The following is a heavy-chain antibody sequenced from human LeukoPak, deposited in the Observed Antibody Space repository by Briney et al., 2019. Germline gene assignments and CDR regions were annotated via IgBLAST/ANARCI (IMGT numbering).Heavy chain of an antibody. V-gene: IGHV1-18*01. Sequence: ASVKVSCKASGYTFTSYGISWVRQAPGQGLEWMGWISAYNGNTNYAQKLQGGVTMTTDTSTSTAYMELRSLRSDDTAVYYCAREGPLTGYFDYYYYYGMDVWGQGTTVTVSS. CDR1: GYTFTSYG. CDR2: ISAYNGNT. D-gene: IGHD3-9*01. J-gene: IGHJ6*02. CDR3: AREGPLTGYFDYYYYYGMDV.